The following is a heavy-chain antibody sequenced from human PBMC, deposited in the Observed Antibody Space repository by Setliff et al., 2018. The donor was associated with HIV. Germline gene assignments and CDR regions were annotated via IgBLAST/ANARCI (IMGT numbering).Heavy chain of an antibody. D-gene: IGHD1-7*01. CDR3: ARDERITGTTGPFDI. J-gene: IGHJ3*02. CDR2: IIPIFGTA. CDR1: GYTFTSYG. V-gene: IGHV1-69*13. Sequence: SVKVSCKASGYTFTSYGISWVRQAPGQGPEWMGGIIPIFGTANYAQRFQGRVTFTADESTNTVYMELRSLKSEDTAVYYCARDERITGTTGPFDIWGQGTMVTVSS.